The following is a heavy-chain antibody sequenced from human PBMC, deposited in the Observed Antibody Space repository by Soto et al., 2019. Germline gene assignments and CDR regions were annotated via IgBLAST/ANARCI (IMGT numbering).Heavy chain of an antibody. V-gene: IGHV3-23*01. D-gene: IGHD5-18*01. CDR2: ISGSGDRT. J-gene: IGHJ4*02. CDR3: VKERSGHSYADS. CDR1: GFTFSNYA. Sequence: EVHLLESGGGLVQPGGSLRLSCAASGFTFSNYAMSWLRQPPGKGREWVSAISGSGDRTYYADSVKGRFTISRDNSKNTRYLKMNSLRAEDSAVYYCVKERSGHSYADSWGQGNLVTVS.